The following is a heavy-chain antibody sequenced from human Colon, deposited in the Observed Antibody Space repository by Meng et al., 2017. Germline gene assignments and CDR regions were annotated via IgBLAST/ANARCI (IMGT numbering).Heavy chain of an antibody. V-gene: IGHV4-59*01. D-gene: IGHD4/OR15-4a*01. CDR2: IYYSGST. J-gene: IGHJ4*02. CDR1: GGSISSYY. Sequence: SETLSLTCTVSGGSISSYYWSWIRQPPGKGLEWIGYIYYSGSTNYNPYLKSRVTISVDTSKNQFSLKLSSVTAADTAVYYCARDHMGEGYGVSGFDYWGQGTLVTVSS. CDR3: ARDHMGEGYGVSGFDY.